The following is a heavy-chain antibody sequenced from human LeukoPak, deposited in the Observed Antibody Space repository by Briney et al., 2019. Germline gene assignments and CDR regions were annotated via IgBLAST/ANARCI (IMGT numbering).Heavy chain of an antibody. V-gene: IGHV1-2*02. D-gene: IGHD1-20*01. Sequence: GASVKVSCKASGYTFTSYYMHWVRQAPGQGLEWMGWINPNSGGTNYAQKFQGRVTMTRDTSISTAYMELSRLRSDDTAVYYCARAGNNWNDVNYYYYGMDVWGQGTTVTVSS. J-gene: IGHJ6*02. CDR2: INPNSGGT. CDR3: ARAGNNWNDVNYYYYGMDV. CDR1: GYTFTSYY.